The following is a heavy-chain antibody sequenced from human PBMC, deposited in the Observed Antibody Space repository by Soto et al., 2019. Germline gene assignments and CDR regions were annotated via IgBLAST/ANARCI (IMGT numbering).Heavy chain of an antibody. CDR1: GFTFSSYA. D-gene: IGHD3-10*01. V-gene: IGHV3-23*01. CDR2: ISGSGGST. Sequence: GSLRLSCAASGFTFSSYAMSWVRQAPGKGLEWVSAISGSGGSTYYADSVKGRFTISRDNAKNSLYLQTNSLRAEDTAVYYCARDLWELTKHGMDVWGQGTTVTVSS. J-gene: IGHJ6*02. CDR3: ARDLWELTKHGMDV.